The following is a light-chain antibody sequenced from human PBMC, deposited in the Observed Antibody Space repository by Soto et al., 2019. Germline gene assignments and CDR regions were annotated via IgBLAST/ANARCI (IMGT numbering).Light chain of an antibody. CDR3: FSYTTSSTLV. V-gene: IGLV2-14*01. CDR1: SSDVGGYNY. Sequence: QSAMTQPASVSGSPGQSITISCTGTSSDVGGYNYVSWYQQHPAKAPKLMIYEVSNRPSGVSHRFSGSKSGNTASLTISGLQAEDEADYYCFSYTTSSTLVFGGGTKLTVL. CDR2: EVS. J-gene: IGLJ3*02.